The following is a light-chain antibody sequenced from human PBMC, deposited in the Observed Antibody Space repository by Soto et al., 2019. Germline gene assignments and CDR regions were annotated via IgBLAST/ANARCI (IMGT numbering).Light chain of an antibody. V-gene: IGLV2-14*03. CDR2: DVS. CDR3: SSYRSISGLGV. CDR1: SSDVGSYNY. J-gene: IGLJ1*01. Sequence: QSALTQPASVSGSPGQSITISCSGTSSDVGSYNYVSWCQQHPDKAPKLLIYDVSNRPLGVSNRFSGSKSGNTASLTISGLQAEDEADYYCSSYRSISGLGVFGTGTKVTVL.